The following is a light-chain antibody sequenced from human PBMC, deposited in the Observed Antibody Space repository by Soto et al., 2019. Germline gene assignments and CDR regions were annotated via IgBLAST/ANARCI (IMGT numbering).Light chain of an antibody. CDR3: QQYNNGPPIT. CDR2: DAS. J-gene: IGKJ5*01. CDR1: QSVRSK. V-gene: IGKV3-15*01. Sequence: EIVMTQSPATLSASPRVRANLSCRASQSVRSKLAWYQQKPGQAPRLLIYDASTRATGIPARFSGSGSGTEFTLTISSLQSEDFAVYYCQQYNNGPPITFGQGTRLENK.